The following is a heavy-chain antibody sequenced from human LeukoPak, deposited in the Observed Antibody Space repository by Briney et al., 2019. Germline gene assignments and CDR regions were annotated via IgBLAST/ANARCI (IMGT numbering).Heavy chain of an antibody. J-gene: IGHJ4*02. CDR2: IYYTGNT. CDR3: ARRGAGRFRYAFDY. D-gene: IGHD3-10*01. CDR1: GGSISSYY. Sequence: SETLSLTCTVSGGSISSYYWSWIRQPPGKELEWIGYIYYTGNTNYNPSLKSRVTISVDTSKNQFSLKLSSVTAADTAVYYCARRGAGRFRYAFDYWGQGTLVTVSS. V-gene: IGHV4-59*08.